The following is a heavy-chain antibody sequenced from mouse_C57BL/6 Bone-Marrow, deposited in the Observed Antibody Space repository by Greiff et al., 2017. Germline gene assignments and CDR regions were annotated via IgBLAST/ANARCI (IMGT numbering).Heavy chain of an antibody. CDR3: TTSITTVVATDYFDY. D-gene: IGHD1-1*01. V-gene: IGHV14-4*01. CDR1: GFNIKDDY. CDR2: IDPENGDT. Sequence: EVQLQQSGAELVRPGASVKLSCTASGFNIKDDYMHWVKQRPEQGLEWIGWIDPENGDTEYASKFPGKATITADTSSNTAYLQLSSLTSEDTAVYYCTTSITTVVATDYFDYWGQGTTLTVSS. J-gene: IGHJ2*01.